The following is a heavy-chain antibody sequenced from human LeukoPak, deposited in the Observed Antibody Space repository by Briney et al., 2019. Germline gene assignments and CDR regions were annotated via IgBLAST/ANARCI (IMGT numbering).Heavy chain of an antibody. CDR2: ISVYNGNT. J-gene: IGHJ6*03. V-gene: IGHV1-18*01. D-gene: IGHD5-18*01. Sequence: ASVKVSCKASGYTFTSYGISWVRQAPGQGLEWMGWISVYNGNTNYAQKLQGRVTMTTDTSTSTGYMELRSLRSDDTAVYYCARSGYRYGYDYYSYMDVWGKGTTVTVSS. CDR1: GYTFTSYG. CDR3: ARSGYRYGYDYYSYMDV.